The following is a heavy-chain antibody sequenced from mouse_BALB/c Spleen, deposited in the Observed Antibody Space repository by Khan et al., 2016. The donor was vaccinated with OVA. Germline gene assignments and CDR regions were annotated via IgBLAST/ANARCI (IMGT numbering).Heavy chain of an antibody. CDR3: NSDYYGSVDY. D-gene: IGHD1-2*01. CDR2: IDPESDDT. V-gene: IGHV14-4*02. J-gene: IGHJ2*01. Sequence: MQLEESGAELVRSGASVKLSCTASGFNIKDYYINWVRQRPEQGLEWIGWIDPESDDTEYAPKFQGKATMTADTSSNTAYLQLRSLTSEDTAVYYCNSDYYGSVDYWGQGTTLPVSS. CDR1: GFNIKDYY.